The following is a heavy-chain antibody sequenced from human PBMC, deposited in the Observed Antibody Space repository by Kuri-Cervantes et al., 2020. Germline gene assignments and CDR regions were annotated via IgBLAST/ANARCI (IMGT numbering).Heavy chain of an antibody. CDR1: GYSISSSNW. CDR2: IYYSGST. CDR3: ARERGDYYDRSLDAFDI. Sequence: SQTLSLTCAVSGYSISSSNWWGWIRQPPGKGLEWIGYIYYSGSTYYNPPLKSRVTMSVDTSKNQFSLKLSSVTAVDTAVYYCARERGDYYDRSLDAFDIWGQGTMVTVSS. J-gene: IGHJ3*02. D-gene: IGHD3-22*01. V-gene: IGHV4-28*03.